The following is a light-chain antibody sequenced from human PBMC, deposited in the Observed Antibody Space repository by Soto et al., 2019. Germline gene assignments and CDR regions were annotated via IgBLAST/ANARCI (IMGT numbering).Light chain of an antibody. CDR2: DAS. Sequence: EIVLTQSPATLFLSPGERATLSCGASQRVSSSYLAWYQQKPGLAPRLLIFDASTRATGIPDRFSGSGSGTDFMLTISRLEPEDFAVYYGQQYGRPPLTFGGGTKVEIK. V-gene: IGKV3D-20*01. J-gene: IGKJ4*01. CDR3: QQYGRPPLT. CDR1: QRVSSSY.